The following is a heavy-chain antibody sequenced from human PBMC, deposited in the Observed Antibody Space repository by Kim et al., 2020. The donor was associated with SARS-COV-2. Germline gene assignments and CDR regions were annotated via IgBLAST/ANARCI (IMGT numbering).Heavy chain of an antibody. J-gene: IGHJ1*01. CDR1: GYTFTSYA. CDR2: INAGNGNT. V-gene: IGHV1-3*01. CDR3: ARLGYCSGGSCSVGGLKH. D-gene: IGHD2-15*01. Sequence: ASVKVSCKASGYTFTSYAMHWVRQAPGQRLEWMGWINAGNGNTKYSQKFQGRVTITRDTSASTAYMELSSLRSEDTAVYYCARLGYCSGGSCSVGGLKHWGQGTLVTVSS.